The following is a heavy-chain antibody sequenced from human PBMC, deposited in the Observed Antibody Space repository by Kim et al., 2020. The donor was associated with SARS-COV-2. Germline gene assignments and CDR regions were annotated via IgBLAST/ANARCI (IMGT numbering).Heavy chain of an antibody. V-gene: IGHV3-66*01. J-gene: IGHJ6*02. CDR3: AREPEHGYYYYGMDV. Sequence: DSVKGRFTISRDNSKNTLYLQMNILRAEDTAVYYCAREPEHGYYYYGMDVWGQGTTVTVSS. D-gene: IGHD1-1*01.